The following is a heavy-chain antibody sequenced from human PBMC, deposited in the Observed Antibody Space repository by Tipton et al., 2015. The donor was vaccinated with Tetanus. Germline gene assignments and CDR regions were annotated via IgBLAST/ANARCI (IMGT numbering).Heavy chain of an antibody. Sequence: SLRLSCAASGFTFSGYTINWVRQAPGKGLEWVSSISGSSSYIYYADSVKGRFTISRDNAKSSLYLQMNSLRAEDTAVYYCARRIAAAGNVHSFDYWGQGTLVTVSS. D-gene: IGHD6-13*01. J-gene: IGHJ4*02. V-gene: IGHV3-21*01. CDR3: ARRIAAAGNVHSFDY. CDR2: ISGSSSYI. CDR1: GFTFSGYT.